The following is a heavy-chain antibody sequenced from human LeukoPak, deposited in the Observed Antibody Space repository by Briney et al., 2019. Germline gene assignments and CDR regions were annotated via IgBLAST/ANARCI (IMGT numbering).Heavy chain of an antibody. J-gene: IGHJ4*02. Sequence: GGSLRLSCAASGFTFDDYAMHWVRQAPGKGLEWVSGISWNSGSIGYADSVKGRFTISRDNAKSSLYLQMNSLRAEDTALYYCAKAPRGYYDSSGYLDYWGQGTLVTVSS. D-gene: IGHD3-22*01. CDR1: GFTFDDYA. V-gene: IGHV3-9*01. CDR3: AKAPRGYYDSSGYLDY. CDR2: ISWNSGSI.